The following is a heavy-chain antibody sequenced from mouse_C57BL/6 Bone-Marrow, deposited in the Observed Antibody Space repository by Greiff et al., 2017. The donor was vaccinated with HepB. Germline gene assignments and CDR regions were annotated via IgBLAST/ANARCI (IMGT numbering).Heavy chain of an antibody. CDR1: GYTFTSYW. V-gene: IGHV1-55*01. D-gene: IGHD1-1*01. Sequence: QVQLQQPGAELVKPGASVKMSCKASGYTFTSYWITWVKQRPGQGLEWIGDIYPGSGSTNYNEKFKRKATLTVDTSSSTAYMQLSRLTSDDSAVYYCASSGYYYGSRFYAMDYWGQGTSVTVSS. CDR3: ASSGYYYGSRFYAMDY. J-gene: IGHJ4*01. CDR2: IYPGSGST.